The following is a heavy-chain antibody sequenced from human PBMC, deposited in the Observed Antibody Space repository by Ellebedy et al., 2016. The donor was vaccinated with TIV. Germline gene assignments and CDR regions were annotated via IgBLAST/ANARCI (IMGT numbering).Heavy chain of an antibody. D-gene: IGHD1-26*01. J-gene: IGHJ4*02. CDR1: GYTFTTHN. CDR3: ARDGILGGNGADY. CDR2: INPDNGNT. V-gene: IGHV1-3*01. Sequence: ASVKVSXKASGYTFTTHNIHWVRQAPGQRLEWMGKINPDNGNTKYSEKFQGRVSITRDTSASTAYMELSSLRSEDTAVYYCARDGILGGNGADYWGQGTVVTVSS.